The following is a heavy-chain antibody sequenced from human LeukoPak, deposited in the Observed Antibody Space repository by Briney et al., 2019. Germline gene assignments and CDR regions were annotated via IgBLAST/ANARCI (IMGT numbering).Heavy chain of an antibody. CDR1: GGTFSRYA. CDR3: ARAYSSYDFFDY. Sequence: ASVKVSCKASGGTFSRYAISWVRQAPGQGLEWMGGIIPIFGTANYAQKFQGRVTITADESTSTAYMEVSSLRSEDTAVYYCARAYSSYDFFDYWGQGILVTVSS. D-gene: IGHD5-12*01. J-gene: IGHJ4*02. CDR2: IIPIFGTA. V-gene: IGHV1-69*13.